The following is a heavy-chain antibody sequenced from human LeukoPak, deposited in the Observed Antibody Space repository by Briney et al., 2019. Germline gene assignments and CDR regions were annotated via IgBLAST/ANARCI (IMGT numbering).Heavy chain of an antibody. J-gene: IGHJ4*02. V-gene: IGHV3-66*02. Sequence: GGSLRLSCAASGFTVSSTYMSWVRQAPGKGLQWVSVIYSGGSTYYTDSVKGRFTISRDNSKNTLYLQMNSLRVVDTAVYYCARGYNGDYWGQGTLVTVSS. CDR3: ARGYNGDY. D-gene: IGHD1-1*01. CDR2: IYSGGST. CDR1: GFTVSSTY.